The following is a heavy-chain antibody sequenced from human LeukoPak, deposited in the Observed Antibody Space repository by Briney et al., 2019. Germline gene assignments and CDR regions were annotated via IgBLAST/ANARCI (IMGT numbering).Heavy chain of an antibody. J-gene: IGHJ4*02. CDR1: GLTITNYW. CDR3: ASQPAAADVDY. V-gene: IGHV3-7*01. CDR2: ISPDGSSR. D-gene: IGHD2-2*01. Sequence: GGSLRLSCAVSGLTITNYWMAWVRQAPGKGLEWVANISPDGSSRNYMDSVKGRFTISRDNAKNSLHLQLNSLRGEDSAVYYCASQPAAADVDYWGQGTLVTVSS.